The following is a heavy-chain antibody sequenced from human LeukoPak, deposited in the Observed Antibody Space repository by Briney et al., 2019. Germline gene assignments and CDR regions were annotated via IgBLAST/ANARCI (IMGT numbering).Heavy chain of an antibody. J-gene: IGHJ6*02. V-gene: IGHV3-NL1*01. CDR2: IRAVGTT. CDR3: AKVIDFWNGMDV. Sequence: GGSLRLSCAASGFTFSSYSMNWVRQAPGKGLEWVSSIRAVGTTFHADSVKGRFTISRDDSRNTVYLQMNSLRAEDTAVYYCAKVIDFWNGMDVWGQGTTVTVSS. CDR1: GFTFSSYS. D-gene: IGHD3-3*01.